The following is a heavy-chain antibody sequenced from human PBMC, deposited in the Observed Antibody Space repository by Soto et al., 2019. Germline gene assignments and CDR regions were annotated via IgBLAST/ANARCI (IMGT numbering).Heavy chain of an antibody. Sequence: LRLSCAASGFTFTNYALSWVRQAPGKGLEWVSSISLSGGGTYYADSVKGRFSISRDNSKDTLYLQMNSLRAEDTAVYYCATDYAKYDYWGQGALVTVSS. D-gene: IGHD2-2*01. J-gene: IGHJ4*02. CDR1: GFTFTNYA. V-gene: IGHV3-23*01. CDR2: ISLSGGGT. CDR3: ATDYAKYDY.